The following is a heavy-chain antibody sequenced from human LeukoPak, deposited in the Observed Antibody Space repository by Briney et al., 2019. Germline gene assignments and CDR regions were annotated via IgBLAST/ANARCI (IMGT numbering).Heavy chain of an antibody. J-gene: IGHJ4*02. Sequence: SVKVSCKASGGTFSSYAISWVRQAPGQGLEWMGGIIPIFGTANYAQKFQGRVTITTDESTSTAYMELSGLRSEDTAVYYCARDGLTYYYGSGSYYLNYWGQGTLVTVSS. CDR1: GGTFSSYA. D-gene: IGHD3-10*01. CDR2: IIPIFGTA. V-gene: IGHV1-69*05. CDR3: ARDGLTYYYGSGSYYLNY.